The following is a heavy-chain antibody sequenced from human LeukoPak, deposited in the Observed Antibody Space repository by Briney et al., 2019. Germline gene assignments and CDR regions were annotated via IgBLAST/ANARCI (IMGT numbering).Heavy chain of an antibody. Sequence: ASVKVSCKASGGTFSSYAISWVRQAPGQGLEWMGRIIPILGIANYAQKFQGRVTITADKSTSTAYMELSSLRSEDTAVYYRAKFEDRGSGILFGMDVWGQGTMVTVSS. CDR2: IIPILGIA. D-gene: IGHD3-10*01. CDR1: GGTFSSYA. J-gene: IGHJ6*02. V-gene: IGHV1-69*04. CDR3: AKFEDRGSGILFGMDV.